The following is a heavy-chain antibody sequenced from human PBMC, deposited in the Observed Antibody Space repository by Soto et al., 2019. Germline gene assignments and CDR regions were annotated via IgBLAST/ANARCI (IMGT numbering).Heavy chain of an antibody. J-gene: IGHJ4*02. Sequence: QAPGKGLEWLAVIVREGTEQYYADSVKGRFTISRDNSKNTLYLQMNRLRVDDTAVYYCARDDDYPDNGFDCWGQGTLLTVYS. CDR3: ARDDDYPDNGFDC. D-gene: IGHD4-17*01. V-gene: IGHV3-33*01. CDR2: IVREGTEQ.